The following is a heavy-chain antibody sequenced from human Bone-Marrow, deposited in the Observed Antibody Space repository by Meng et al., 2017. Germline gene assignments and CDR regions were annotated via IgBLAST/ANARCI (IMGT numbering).Heavy chain of an antibody. CDR3: ARGPRRAIAAAGTGYFDL. V-gene: IGHV4-4*02. CDR1: GASISRSNW. J-gene: IGHJ2*01. D-gene: IGHD6-13*01. Sequence: VRLKESGPGLRKPSGTLSLTCAVSGASISRSNWWSWVRQPPGKGLEWIGEINHSGSTNYNPSLKSRVTISVDTSKNQFSPKLSSVTAADTAVYYCARGPRRAIAAAGTGYFDLWGRGTLVTVSS. CDR2: INHSGST.